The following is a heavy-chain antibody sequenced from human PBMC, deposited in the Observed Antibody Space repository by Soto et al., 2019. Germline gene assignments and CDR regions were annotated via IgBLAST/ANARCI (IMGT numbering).Heavy chain of an antibody. Sequence: ASVKVSCKASGYTFTSYGFSWVRQAPGQGLEWMGWISGYNGNTKYAPKYQGRVTMTTDTSAGTAYMELSSLRSEDTAVYYCAIRQPERWLDPWGQGTLVTVSS. V-gene: IGHV1-18*04. J-gene: IGHJ5*02. CDR3: AIRQPERWLDP. CDR1: GYTFTSYG. CDR2: ISGYNGNT.